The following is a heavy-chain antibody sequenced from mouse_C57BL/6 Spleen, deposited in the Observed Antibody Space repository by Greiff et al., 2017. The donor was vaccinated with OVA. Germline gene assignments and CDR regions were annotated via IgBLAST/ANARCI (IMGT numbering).Heavy chain of an antibody. CDR1: GFNIKDDY. D-gene: IGHD2-5*01. V-gene: IGHV14-4*01. J-gene: IGHJ3*01. Sequence: EVKLMESGAELVRPGASVKLSCTASGFNIKDDYMHWVKQRPEQGLEWIGWIDPENGDTEYASKFQGKATITADTSSNTAYLQLSSLTSEDTAVYYCTTSAYYSNQFAYWGQGTLVTVSA. CDR2: IDPENGDT. CDR3: TTSAYYSNQFAY.